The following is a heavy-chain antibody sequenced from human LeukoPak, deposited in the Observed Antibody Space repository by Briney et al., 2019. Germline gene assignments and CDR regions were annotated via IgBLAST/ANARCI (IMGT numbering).Heavy chain of an antibody. D-gene: IGHD4-23*01. J-gene: IGHJ6*02. CDR3: ATDDYGGNSGPDYYYYGMDV. CDR1: GGTFSSYA. CDR2: IIPIFGTA. Sequence: ASVKVSCKASGGTFSSYAISWVRQAPGQGLEWMGGIIPIFGTANYAQKFQGRVTITADEPTSTAYMELSSLRSEDTAVYYCATDDYGGNSGPDYYYYGMDVWGQGTTVTVSS. V-gene: IGHV1-69*01.